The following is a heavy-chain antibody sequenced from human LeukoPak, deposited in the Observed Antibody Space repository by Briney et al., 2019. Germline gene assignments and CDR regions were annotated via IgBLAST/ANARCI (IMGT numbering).Heavy chain of an antibody. V-gene: IGHV3-23*01. CDR2: ISGSGGST. D-gene: IGHD3-10*01. J-gene: IGHJ4*02. Sequence: PGGSLRLSCAASGFTFSSYAMSWVRQAPGKGLEWVSAISGSGGSTYYTDSVEGRFTISRDNSKNTLYLQMNSLRAEDTAVYYCATLMSYGSGSYSASWGQGTLVAVSS. CDR3: ATLMSYGSGSYSAS. CDR1: GFTFSSYA.